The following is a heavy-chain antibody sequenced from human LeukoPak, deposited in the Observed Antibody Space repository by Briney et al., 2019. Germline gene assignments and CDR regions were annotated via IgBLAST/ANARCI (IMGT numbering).Heavy chain of an antibody. CDR3: ARDYYDSSGYGRLEYYFDY. V-gene: IGHV4-59*01. CDR2: IYYSGST. J-gene: IGHJ4*02. Sequence: SETLSLTCTVSGGSISSYYWSWIRQPPGKELEWIGYIYYSGSTNYNPSLKSRVTISVDTSKNQFSLKLSSVTAADTAVYYCARDYYDSSGYGRLEYYFDYRGQGTLVTVSS. D-gene: IGHD3-22*01. CDR1: GGSISSYY.